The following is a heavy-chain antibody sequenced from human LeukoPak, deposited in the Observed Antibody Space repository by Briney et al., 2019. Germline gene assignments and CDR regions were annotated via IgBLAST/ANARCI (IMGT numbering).Heavy chain of an antibody. CDR1: GFTFSSYA. J-gene: IGHJ4*02. CDR3: ARATDSGSYRLFDY. CDR2: MYYSGST. D-gene: IGHD1-26*01. Sequence: LRLSCAASGFTFSSYAMHWVRQAPGKGLEWIGSMYYSGSTYYNPSLKSRVTISVDTSKKQFSLKLSSVTAADTAVYYCARATDSGSYRLFDYWGQGTLVTVSS. V-gene: IGHV4-39*07.